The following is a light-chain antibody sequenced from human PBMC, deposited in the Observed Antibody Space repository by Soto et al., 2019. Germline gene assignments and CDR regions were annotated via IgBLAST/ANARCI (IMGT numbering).Light chain of an antibody. J-gene: IGKJ3*01. CDR2: GAS. V-gene: IGKV3-20*01. Sequence: EIVLTQSPGTLSLSPGDRATLSCRASHSVSSSYLAWYQQKPGQAPRLLIYGASSRATGIPDRFSGSGSGTDFTLTISRLEPEDFAVYYCQQYGSSPPYTFGPVTKVDIK. CDR3: QQYGSSPPYT. CDR1: HSVSSSY.